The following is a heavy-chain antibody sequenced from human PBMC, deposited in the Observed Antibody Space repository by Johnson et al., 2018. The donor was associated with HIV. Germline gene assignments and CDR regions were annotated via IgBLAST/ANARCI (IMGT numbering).Heavy chain of an antibody. D-gene: IGHD7-27*01. CDR1: GFSVSNTY. CDR2: MYSGGNT. Sequence: VQLVESGGGFVQPGGSLRLSCGASGFSVSNTYMNWVRQAPGKGLDWVSVMYSGGNTYYADSLKGRFTISRDNSKNKLYLKMTSLRAEDTAVYYCARGRDSTGDGGAFDIWGQGIMVTVSS. J-gene: IGHJ3*02. V-gene: IGHV3-66*01. CDR3: ARGRDSTGDGGAFDI.